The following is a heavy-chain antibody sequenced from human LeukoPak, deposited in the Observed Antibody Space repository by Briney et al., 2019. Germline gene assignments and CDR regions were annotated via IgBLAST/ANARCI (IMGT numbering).Heavy chain of an antibody. V-gene: IGHV3-64*01. CDR1: GFTFSSYA. CDR2: ISGNGVST. D-gene: IGHD1-26*01. CDR3: ARRPDSGSYYVDY. Sequence: GGSLRLSCAAYGFTFSSYAMHWVRQAPGKGLEYVSAISGNGVSTDYANSVKGRFTISRDNSKNTLYLQMGSLRAEDMAVYYCARRPDSGSYYVDYWGQGTLVTVSS. J-gene: IGHJ4*02.